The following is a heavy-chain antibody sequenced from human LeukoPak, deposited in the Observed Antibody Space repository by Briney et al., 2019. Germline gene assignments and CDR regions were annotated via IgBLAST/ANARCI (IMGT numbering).Heavy chain of an antibody. CDR1: GFTFSSYA. D-gene: IGHD5-12*01. V-gene: IGHV3-23*01. CDR3: AKDGYSPYYYGMDV. J-gene: IGHJ6*02. CDR2: ISGSGGSA. Sequence: PGGSLRLSCAASGFTFSSYAMSWVRQAPGKGLEWVSAISGSGGSAYHADSVKGRFTISRDNSKNTLYLQMNSLRAEDTAVYYCAKDGYSPYYYGMDVWGQGTTVTVSS.